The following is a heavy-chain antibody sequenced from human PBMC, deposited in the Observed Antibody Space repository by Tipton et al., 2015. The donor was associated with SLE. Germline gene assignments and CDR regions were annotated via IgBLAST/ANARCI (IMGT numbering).Heavy chain of an antibody. V-gene: IGHV4-59*01. CDR2: IYYSGST. CDR3: ARGGLGVSYYYYMDV. CDR1: GGSISTYY. J-gene: IGHJ6*03. D-gene: IGHD1-26*01. Sequence: TLSLTCSVSGGSISTYYWSWIRQPPGKGLEWIGSIYYSGSTNYNPSLKSRVTMSMDTSNNQFSLKLRSVTAADTAVYYCARGGLGVSYYYYMDVWGKGTTVTVSS.